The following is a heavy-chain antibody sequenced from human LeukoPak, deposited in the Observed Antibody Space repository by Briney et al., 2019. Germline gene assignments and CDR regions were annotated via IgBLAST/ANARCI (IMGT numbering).Heavy chain of an antibody. CDR2: ISSTSNTI. CDR1: GFTFSSYS. J-gene: IGHJ4*02. D-gene: IGHD5-24*01. CDR3: AKSGYNRFDY. V-gene: IGHV3-48*01. Sequence: TGGSLRLSCAASGFTFSSYSMNWVRQAPGKGLEWVSFISSTSNTIYYADSVKARFTISRDNAKNSLYLQVNSLRADDTAVYYCAKSGYNRFDYWGQGTLVTVSS.